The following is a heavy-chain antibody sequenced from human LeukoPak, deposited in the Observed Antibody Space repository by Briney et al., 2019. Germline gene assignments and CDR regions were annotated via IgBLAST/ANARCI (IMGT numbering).Heavy chain of an antibody. CDR3: AKDGYSGYDPRGDLGDY. J-gene: IGHJ4*02. V-gene: IGHV3-23*01. Sequence: GSLRLSCAASGFTFSSYAMSWVRQAPGKGLEWVSAISGSGGSTYYADSVKGRFTISRDNSKNTLYLQMNSLRAEDTAVYYCAKDGYSGYDPRGDLGDYWGQGTLVTVSS. CDR1: GFTFSSYA. D-gene: IGHD5-12*01. CDR2: ISGSGGST.